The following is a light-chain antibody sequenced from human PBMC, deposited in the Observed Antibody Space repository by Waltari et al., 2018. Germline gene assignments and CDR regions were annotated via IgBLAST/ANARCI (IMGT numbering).Light chain of an antibody. J-gene: IGLJ1*01. CDR1: RHDVGTYNL. CDR2: EVT. CDR3: CSYNDGPYV. V-gene: IGLV2-23*02. Sequence: QSALTQPASLSGSPGPSLTIPCTGTRHDVGTYNLSSWYQQHPGKAPKLMIYEVTKRPSGVSSRFSASRSGNTASLTISGLQAEDEADYYCCSYNDGPYVFGTGTKVTVL.